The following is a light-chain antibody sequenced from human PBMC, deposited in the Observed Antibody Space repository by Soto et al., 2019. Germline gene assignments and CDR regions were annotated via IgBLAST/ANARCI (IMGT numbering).Light chain of an antibody. CDR1: QSVSSSY. V-gene: IGKV3-20*01. J-gene: IGKJ1*01. CDR2: GAS. Sequence: EIVLTQSPGTLSVSPGERATLSCRASQSVSSSYLAWYQQKPGQAPRLLIYGASSRATGIPDRFSGTGSRTDFTLTISRPEPEDFAVYYCQHYGSSLWTFGQGTMVEIK. CDR3: QHYGSSLWT.